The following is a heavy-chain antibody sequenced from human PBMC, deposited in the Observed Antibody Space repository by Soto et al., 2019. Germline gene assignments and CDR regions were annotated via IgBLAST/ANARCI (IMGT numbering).Heavy chain of an antibody. Sequence: SETLSLTCAVYGWSFSGYYWSWIRQPPWKGLEWIGEINHSGSTNYNPSLKSRVTISVDTSKNQFSLKLSSVTAADTAVYYCARGGAMPDAGKTFDPWGQETLVTVSS. D-gene: IGHD2-2*01. CDR1: GWSFSGYY. V-gene: IGHV4-34*01. J-gene: IGHJ5*02. CDR3: ARGGAMPDAGKTFDP. CDR2: INHSGST.